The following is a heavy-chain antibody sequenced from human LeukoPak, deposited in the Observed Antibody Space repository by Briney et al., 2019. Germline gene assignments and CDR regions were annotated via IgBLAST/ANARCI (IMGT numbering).Heavy chain of an antibody. CDR2: ISGSGGST. Sequence: PGGSLRLSCAASGFTFSSYAMSWVRQAPGKGLEWVSAISGSGGSTYYADSVKGQFTISRDNSKNTLYLQMNSLRAEDTAVYYCGSSIAAAGTTNWFDPWGQGTLVTVSS. D-gene: IGHD6-13*01. CDR1: GFTFSSYA. J-gene: IGHJ5*02. CDR3: GSSIAAAGTTNWFDP. V-gene: IGHV3-23*01.